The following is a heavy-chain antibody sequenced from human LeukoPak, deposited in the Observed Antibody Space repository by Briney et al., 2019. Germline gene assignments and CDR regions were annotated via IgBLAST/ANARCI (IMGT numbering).Heavy chain of an antibody. CDR2: IYHSGST. CDR1: GGSISSGNW. D-gene: IGHD6-19*01. V-gene: IGHV4-4*02. Sequence: SETLSLTCAVSGGSISSGNWWWGGRQPPGKGLGWIGGIYHSGSTNYNPSLKSRVTILVDKSKNQFSLKLNSVTAADTAVYYCARGVSPGSGWFFDIWGQGTMVTVSS. J-gene: IGHJ3*02. CDR3: ARGVSPGSGWFFDI.